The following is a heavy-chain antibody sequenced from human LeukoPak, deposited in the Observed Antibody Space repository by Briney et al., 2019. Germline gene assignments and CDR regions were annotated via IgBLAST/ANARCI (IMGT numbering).Heavy chain of an antibody. CDR2: IYYSGST. J-gene: IGHJ4*02. CDR3: YVVVVAATGMGLDY. V-gene: IGHV4-39*07. CDR1: GGSISSSSYY. D-gene: IGHD2-15*01. Sequence: PSETLSLTCTVSGGSISSSSYYWGWIRQPPGQGLAWIGSIYYSGSTYYNPSLKSRVTISVDTSKNQFSLKLSSVTAADTAVYYCYVVVVAATGMGLDYWGQGTLVTVSS.